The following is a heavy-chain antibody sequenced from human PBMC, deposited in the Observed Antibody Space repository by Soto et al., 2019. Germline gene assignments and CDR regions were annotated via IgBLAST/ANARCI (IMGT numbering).Heavy chain of an antibody. Sequence: EVQLVESGGGLVQPGRSLRLSCAASGFTFDDYAMHWVRQAPGKGLEWVSGISWNRGSIGYADSVKGRFTISRDNAKNSLYLQMNSLRAEDTALYYCAKDRGYSSSSGYIDYWGQGTLVTVSS. D-gene: IGHD6-6*01. CDR3: AKDRGYSSSSGYIDY. J-gene: IGHJ4*02. V-gene: IGHV3-9*01. CDR1: GFTFDDYA. CDR2: ISWNRGSI.